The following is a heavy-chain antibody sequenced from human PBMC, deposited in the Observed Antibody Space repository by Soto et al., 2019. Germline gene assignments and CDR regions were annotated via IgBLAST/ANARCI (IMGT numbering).Heavy chain of an antibody. CDR1: GFTFSSYA. D-gene: IGHD2-2*01. CDR2: ISGSGGST. CDR3: AKDGIPGRYCISTSCYDWFDP. Sequence: GGSLRLSCAASGFTFSSYAMSWVRQAPGKGLEWVSAISGSGGSTYYADSVKGRFTISRDNSKNTLYLQMNSLRAEDTAVYYCAKDGIPGRYCISTSCYDWFDPWGQGTLVTVSS. J-gene: IGHJ5*02. V-gene: IGHV3-23*01.